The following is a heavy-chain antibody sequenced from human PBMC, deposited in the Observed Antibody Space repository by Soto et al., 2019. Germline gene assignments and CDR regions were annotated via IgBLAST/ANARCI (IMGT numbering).Heavy chain of an antibody. CDR3: TLYYYDSSGYYPNWFDP. Sequence: GGSLRLSCAASGFTFSNAWMNWVRQAPGKGLDWVGRIKSKTDGGTTDYAAPVKGRFTISRDDSKNTLYLQMNSLKTEDTAVYYCTLYYYDSSGYYPNWFDPWGQGTLVTVSS. CDR1: GFTFSNAW. J-gene: IGHJ5*02. D-gene: IGHD3-22*01. CDR2: IKSKTDGGTT. V-gene: IGHV3-15*07.